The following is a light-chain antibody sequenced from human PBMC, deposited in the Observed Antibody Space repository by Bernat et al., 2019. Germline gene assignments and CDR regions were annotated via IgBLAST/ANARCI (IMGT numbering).Light chain of an antibody. V-gene: IGKV3-11*01. J-gene: IGKJ2*01. CDR3: QQRSNWPMYT. CDR2: DAS. CDR1: QSVSSS. Sequence: EIVLTQSPATLSLSPGERATLSCRASQSVSSSLVWYQQKPGQAPWLLIYDASNRATGIPARFSGSGAGTDFTLTISSLEPEDFAVYYCQQRSNWPMYTFGQGTKLEIK.